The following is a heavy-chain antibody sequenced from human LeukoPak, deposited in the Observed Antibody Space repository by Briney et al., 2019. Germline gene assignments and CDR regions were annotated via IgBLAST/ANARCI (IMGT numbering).Heavy chain of an antibody. CDR1: GFTFSNAW. V-gene: IGHV3-15*01. Sequence: GGSLRLSCTASGFTFSNAWMSWVRQAPGKGLEWVGRIKSKSDGETIDYAAPVQGRFSISRDDSKNTLYLQMNSLKTEDTAVYYCATDMDRWGQGTLVIVSS. CDR3: ATDMDR. CDR2: IKSKSDGETI. J-gene: IGHJ5*02.